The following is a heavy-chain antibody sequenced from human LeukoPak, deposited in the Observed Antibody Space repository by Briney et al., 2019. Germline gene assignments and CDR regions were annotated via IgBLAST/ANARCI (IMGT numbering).Heavy chain of an antibody. V-gene: IGHV3-21*04. CDR1: GFTFSSYS. Sequence: GGSLRPSCAASGFTFSSYSMNWVRQAPGKGLEWVSSISSSSSYIYYADSLKGRFTISRDNSKNTLYLQMNSLRAEDTAVYYCARRAGAYSHPYDYWGQGTLVTVSS. CDR3: ARRAGAYSHPYDY. CDR2: ISSSSSYI. J-gene: IGHJ4*02. D-gene: IGHD4/OR15-4a*01.